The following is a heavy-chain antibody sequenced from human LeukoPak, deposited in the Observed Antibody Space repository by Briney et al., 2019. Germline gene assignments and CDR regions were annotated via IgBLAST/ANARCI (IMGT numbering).Heavy chain of an antibody. CDR2: ISGSGTTT. V-gene: IGHV3-23*01. CDR3: ARGTTDIVAEISDAFDI. D-gene: IGHD5-12*01. CDR1: GFTFSSYA. J-gene: IGHJ3*02. Sequence: GGSLRLSCAASGFTFSSYAMTWVRQTPGKGLEWVSVISGSGTTTYYAVSVRGRFTISRDNSRNTLFLQMNSLRADDTAVYYCARGTTDIVAEISDAFDIWGQGTVVTVSS.